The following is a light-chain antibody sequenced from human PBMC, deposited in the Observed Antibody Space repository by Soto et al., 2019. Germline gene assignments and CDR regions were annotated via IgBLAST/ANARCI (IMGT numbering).Light chain of an antibody. CDR1: SSDDGGYNY. CDR2: DVS. Sequence: QSALTQPASVSGSPGQSITISCTGTSSDDGGYNYVSWYQQHPGKAPTLMIYDVSNRPSGVSNRFSGSKSGNTASLTISGLQAEDEADYYCSSYTSSSTRVFGTGTKLTVL. V-gene: IGLV2-14*01. CDR3: SSYTSSSTRV. J-gene: IGLJ1*01.